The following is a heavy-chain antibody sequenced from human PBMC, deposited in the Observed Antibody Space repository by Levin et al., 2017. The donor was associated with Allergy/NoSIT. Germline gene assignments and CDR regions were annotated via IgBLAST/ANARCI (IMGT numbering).Heavy chain of an antibody. V-gene: IGHV4-30-2*01. CDR3: ARAITMVRGAIDYFDY. Sequence: SETLSLTCAVSGGSIGSGGYSWSWIRQPPGKGLEWIGYIYHSGSTYYNPSLKSRVTISVDRSKNQFSLKLSSVTAADTAVYYCARAITMVRGAIDYFDYWGQGTLVTVSS. J-gene: IGHJ4*02. CDR1: GGSIGSGGYS. CDR2: IYHSGST. D-gene: IGHD3-10*01.